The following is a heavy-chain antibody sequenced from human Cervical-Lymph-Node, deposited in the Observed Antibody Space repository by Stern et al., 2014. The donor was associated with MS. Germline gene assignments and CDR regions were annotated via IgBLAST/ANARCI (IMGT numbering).Heavy chain of an antibody. CDR2: ISSSSTYI. Sequence: EVQLVESGGGLVKPGGSLRLSGAASGLTFSSHSMNWVRQAPGKGLEWVSSISSSSTYIFYADSVKGRSTISRDDAKNSLYLQMNSLRVEDTAVYYCASGGWGVWGQGTMVTVSA. J-gene: IGHJ3*01. CDR1: GLTFSSHS. V-gene: IGHV3-21*01. D-gene: IGHD3-16*01. CDR3: ASGGWGV.